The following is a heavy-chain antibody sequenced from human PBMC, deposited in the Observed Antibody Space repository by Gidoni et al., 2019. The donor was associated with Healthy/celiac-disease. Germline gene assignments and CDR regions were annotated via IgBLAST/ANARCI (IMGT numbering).Heavy chain of an antibody. CDR3: AKGDRECELLNVYFDY. Sequence: EVQLLESGGGLVQPGGSVRLSCAASGFTFSSYAMSWVRQAPGKGLEWVSALSGSGGSTYYADSVKGRFTISRDNSKNTLYLQMNSLRAEDTAVYYCAKGDRECELLNVYFDYWGQGTLVTVSS. J-gene: IGHJ4*02. V-gene: IGHV3-23*01. CDR2: LSGSGGST. D-gene: IGHD1-26*01. CDR1: GFTFSSYA.